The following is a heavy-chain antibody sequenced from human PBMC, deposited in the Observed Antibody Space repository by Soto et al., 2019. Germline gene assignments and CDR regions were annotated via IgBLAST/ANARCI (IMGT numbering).Heavy chain of an antibody. V-gene: IGHV1-2*02. Sequence: VASVKVSCKASGYTFTGYYMHWVRQAPGQGLEWMGWINPNSGGTNYAQKFQGRVTMTRDTSISTAYMELSRLRSDDTAVYYCARAMRGEDIVVVVAATFASNAFDIWGQGTMVTVSS. CDR3: ARAMRGEDIVVVVAATFASNAFDI. J-gene: IGHJ3*02. CDR2: INPNSGGT. CDR1: GYTFTGYY. D-gene: IGHD2-15*01.